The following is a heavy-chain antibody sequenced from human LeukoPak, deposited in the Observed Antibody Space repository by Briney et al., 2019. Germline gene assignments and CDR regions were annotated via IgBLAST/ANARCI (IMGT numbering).Heavy chain of an antibody. Sequence: SETLSLTCTVSGGSISSYYWSWIRQPAGKGLEWIGRIYTSGSTNYNPSLKSRVTMSVDTSKNQFSLKLSSVTAADTAVYYCARVGQNYDFWSGYYNWFDPWGQGTLVTVSS. D-gene: IGHD3-3*01. CDR2: IYTSGST. J-gene: IGHJ5*02. V-gene: IGHV4-4*07. CDR3: ARVGQNYDFWSGYYNWFDP. CDR1: GGSISSYY.